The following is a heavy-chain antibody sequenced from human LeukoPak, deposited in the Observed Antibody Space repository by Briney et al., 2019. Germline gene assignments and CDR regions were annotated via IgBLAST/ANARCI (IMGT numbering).Heavy chain of an antibody. V-gene: IGHV1-24*01. CDR2: FDPEDGET. CDR1: GYTLTELS. D-gene: IGHD2-2*02. Sequence: GASVKVSCKVSGYTLTELSMHWVRQAPGKGLEWMGGFDPEDGETIYAQKFQGRVTMTEDTSTDTAYMELSSLRSGDTAVYYCATDHNSIVVVPAAISLDVWGKGTTVTVSS. CDR3: ATDHNSIVVVPAAISLDV. J-gene: IGHJ6*04.